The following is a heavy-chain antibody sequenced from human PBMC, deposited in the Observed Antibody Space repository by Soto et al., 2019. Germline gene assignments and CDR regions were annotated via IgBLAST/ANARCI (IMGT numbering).Heavy chain of an antibody. CDR2: IYYSGST. CDR3: ARGLGLQWLGGYYFDY. D-gene: IGHD6-19*01. V-gene: IGHV4-61*01. CDR1: GGSVSSGSYY. Sequence: QVQLQESGPGLVEPSETLSLTCTVSGGSVSSGSYYWSWIRQPPGKGLEWIGYIYYSGSTNYNPFLNGRVTISVDTSKNQFSLKLSSVTVADTAVYYCARGLGLQWLGGYYFDYWGQGTLVTVSS. J-gene: IGHJ4*02.